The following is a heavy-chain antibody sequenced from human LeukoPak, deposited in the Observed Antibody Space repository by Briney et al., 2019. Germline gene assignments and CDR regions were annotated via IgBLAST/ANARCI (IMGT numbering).Heavy chain of an antibody. J-gene: IGHJ5*02. V-gene: IGHV3-23*01. D-gene: IGHD2-2*01. Sequence: GGSLRLSCAASGFTFNSYAMSWVRQAPGKGLKWVSASSGSGGSTYYADSVKGRFTLSRDNSKNTLYLQMNSLRAEDTAVYYCAKEVVVVPAAISPNWFDPWGQGALVTVSS. CDR2: SSGSGGST. CDR3: AKEVVVVPAAISPNWFDP. CDR1: GFTFNSYA.